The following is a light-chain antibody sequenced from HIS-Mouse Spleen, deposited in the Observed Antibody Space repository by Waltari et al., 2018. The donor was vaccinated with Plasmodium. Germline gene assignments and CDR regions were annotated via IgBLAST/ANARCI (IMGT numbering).Light chain of an antibody. CDR3: QAWDSSTVV. CDR2: QDS. CDR1: KLGVKY. Sequence: SYELPQPPSVSVSPGQTASITCSGAKLGVKYACWYQQKPGQSPVLVSYQDSKRPSGITERFSGSNSGNTATLTISGTQAMDEADYYWQAWDSSTVVFGGGTKLTVL. V-gene: IGLV3-1*01. J-gene: IGLJ2*01.